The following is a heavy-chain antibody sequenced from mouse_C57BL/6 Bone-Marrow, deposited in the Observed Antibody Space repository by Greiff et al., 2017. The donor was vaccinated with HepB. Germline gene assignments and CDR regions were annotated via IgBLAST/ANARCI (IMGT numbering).Heavy chain of an antibody. CDR1: GFTFSDYG. J-gene: IGHJ3*01. CDR3: AIWLRRSFAY. D-gene: IGHD2-2*01. V-gene: IGHV5-17*01. Sequence: EVKLEESGGGLVKPGGSLKLSCAASGFTFSDYGMHWVRQAPEKGLEWVAYISSGSSTIYYADTVKGRFTISRDNAKNTLFLQMTSLRSEDTAMYYCAIWLRRSFAYWGQGTLVTVSA. CDR2: ISSGSSTI.